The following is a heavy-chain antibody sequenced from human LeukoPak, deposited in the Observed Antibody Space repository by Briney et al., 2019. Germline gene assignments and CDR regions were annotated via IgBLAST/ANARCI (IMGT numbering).Heavy chain of an antibody. V-gene: IGHV4-39*01. J-gene: IGHJ4*02. Sequence: PSETLSLTCTVSGGSIIGSTSYWGWIRQPPGKGLDWIGIINYSGRTYYNPSLRSRVTISVDTSKNQFSLKLNSVTASDTAVYYCARGYDYWGQGTLVTVSS. CDR1: GGSIIGSTSY. CDR2: INYSGRT. CDR3: ARGYDY. D-gene: IGHD3-22*01.